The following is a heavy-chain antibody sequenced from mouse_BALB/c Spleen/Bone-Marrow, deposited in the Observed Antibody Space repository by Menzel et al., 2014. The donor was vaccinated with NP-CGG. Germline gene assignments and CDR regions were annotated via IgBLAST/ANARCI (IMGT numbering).Heavy chain of an antibody. CDR1: GFAFSGYD. CDR3: ARHEDGYYDAMDY. CDR2: ISSGGGST. Sequence: EVKLVESGGGLVKPGGSLKLSCAASGFAFSGYDMSWVRQTPEKRQEWVAYISSGGGSTYYPDTVKGRFTISRDNAKNTLYLQMSSLKSEDTAMYYCARHEDGYYDAMDYWGQGTSVTVSS. J-gene: IGHJ4*01. D-gene: IGHD2-3*01. V-gene: IGHV5-12-1*01.